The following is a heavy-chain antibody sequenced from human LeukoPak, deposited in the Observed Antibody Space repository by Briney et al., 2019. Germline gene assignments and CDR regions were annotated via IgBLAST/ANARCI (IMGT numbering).Heavy chain of an antibody. V-gene: IGHV1-2*02. CDR2: INPNGGGT. CDR3: ARAVDYDILTGYYPVGY. J-gene: IGHJ4*02. D-gene: IGHD3-9*01. Sequence: ASAKVSCKASGYTFTGYYMHWVRQAPGQGLEWMGWINPNGGGTNYAQKFQGRVTMTRDTSISTAYMELSRLRSDDTAVYYCARAVDYDILTGYYPVGYWGQGTLVTVSS. CDR1: GYTFTGYY.